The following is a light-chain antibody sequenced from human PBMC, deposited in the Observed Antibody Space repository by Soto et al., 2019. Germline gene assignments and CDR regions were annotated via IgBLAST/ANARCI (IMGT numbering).Light chain of an antibody. CDR2: QIS. CDR3: MQGTHWPYT. Sequence: DVALTQSPLSLPVTLGQPASISCRSSQSLVYSDGNTYLNWFQQRPGQSPRRLIYQISNRHSGVPERFSGSGSGTDFTLEISRVEAEDVGVYYCMQGTHWPYTFGQGTKVEIK. V-gene: IGKV2-30*01. CDR1: QSLVYSDGNTY. J-gene: IGKJ1*01.